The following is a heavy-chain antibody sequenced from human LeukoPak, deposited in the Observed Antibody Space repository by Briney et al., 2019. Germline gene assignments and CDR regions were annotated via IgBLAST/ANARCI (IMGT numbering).Heavy chain of an antibody. CDR3: ARQQQEMATIPPIIG. CDR2: IIPILGIA. D-gene: IGHD5-24*01. V-gene: IGHV1-69*04. J-gene: IGHJ4*02. Sequence: GASAKVSCKASGGTFSSYAISWVRQAPGQGLEWMGRIIPILGIANYAQKFQGRVTITADKSTSTAYMELSSLRSEDTAVYYCARQQQEMATIPPIIGWGQGTLVTVSS. CDR1: GGTFSSYA.